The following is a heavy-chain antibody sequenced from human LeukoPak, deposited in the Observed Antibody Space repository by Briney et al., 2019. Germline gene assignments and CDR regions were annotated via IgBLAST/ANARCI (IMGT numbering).Heavy chain of an antibody. CDR2: IYHSGST. D-gene: IGHD5-18*01. J-gene: IGHJ4*02. CDR1: GGSISSSNW. CDR3: ARAYVDTAMVGFDY. V-gene: IGHV4-4*02. Sequence: PSETLSLTCAVSGGSISSSNWWSWVRPPPGKGLEWIGEIYHSGSTNYNPSLKSRVTISVDKSKNQFSLKLSSVTAADTAVYYCARAYVDTAMVGFDYWGQGTLVTVSS.